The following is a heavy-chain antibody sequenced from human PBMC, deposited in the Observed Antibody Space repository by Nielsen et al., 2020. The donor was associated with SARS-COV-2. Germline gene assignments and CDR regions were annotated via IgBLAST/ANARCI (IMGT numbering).Heavy chain of an antibody. Sequence: SETLSLTCTVSGGSISSSSYYWGWIRQPPGKGLEWIGSIYYSGSTYYNPSLKSRVTISVDTSKNQFSLKLSSVTAADTAVYYCASLWSGYYLSGHWGQGTLVTVSS. CDR3: ASLWSGYYLSGH. J-gene: IGHJ4*02. CDR2: IYYSGST. V-gene: IGHV4-39*01. CDR1: GGSISSSSYY. D-gene: IGHD3-3*01.